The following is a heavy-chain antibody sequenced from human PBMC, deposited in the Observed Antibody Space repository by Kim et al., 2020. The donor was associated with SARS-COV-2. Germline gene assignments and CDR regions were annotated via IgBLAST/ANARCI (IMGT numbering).Heavy chain of an antibody. V-gene: IGHV1-8*01. CDR3: ARGYLYDYGDYLLGY. D-gene: IGHD4-17*01. J-gene: IGHJ4*02. Sequence: QKLQGRVTMTRNTSISTAYMELSSLRSEDTAVYYCARGYLYDYGDYLLGYWGQGTLVTVSS.